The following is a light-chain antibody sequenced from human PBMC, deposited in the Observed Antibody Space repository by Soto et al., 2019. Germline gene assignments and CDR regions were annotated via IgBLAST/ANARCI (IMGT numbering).Light chain of an antibody. Sequence: DIQMTQYTSSLSASVGDRVTITCRASQGVGKYLAWFQQRPGQAPKSLIYATSTLQNGGPSRFSGSRSGTDFTLTISCLQPEDVATYYCLKYNSYPKTFGQGTNLEIK. CDR1: QGVGKY. CDR2: ATS. J-gene: IGKJ2*01. CDR3: LKYNSYPKT. V-gene: IGKV1-16*01.